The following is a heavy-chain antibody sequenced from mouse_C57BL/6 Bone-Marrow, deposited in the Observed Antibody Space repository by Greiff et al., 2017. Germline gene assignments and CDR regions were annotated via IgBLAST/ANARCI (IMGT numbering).Heavy chain of an antibody. Sequence: EVMLVESGGGLVKPGGSLKLSCAASGFTFSSYAMSWVRQTPEKRLEWVATISDGGSYTYYPDNVKGPVTISIDNAKNNLYLQMSHLKSEDTAMYYCARDLLWFAYWGQGTMVTVSA. CDR2: ISDGGSYT. J-gene: IGHJ3*01. CDR3: ARDLLWFAY. V-gene: IGHV5-4*01. CDR1: GFTFSSYA. D-gene: IGHD2-10*01.